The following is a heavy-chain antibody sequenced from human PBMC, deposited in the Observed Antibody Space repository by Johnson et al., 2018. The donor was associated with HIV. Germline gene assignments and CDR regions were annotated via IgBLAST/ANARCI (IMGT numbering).Heavy chain of an antibody. D-gene: IGHD6-19*01. Sequence: QVQLVESGGGVVQPGRSLRLSCAASGFTFSSYAMHWVRQAPGKGLEWVAVISYDGSNKYYADSVKGRFTIARDNSKNTLYLQMNSLRAEDTAVYYCARGSSRRPSGWSNFGAFDIWGQGTMVTVSS. CDR2: ISYDGSNK. CDR1: GFTFSSYA. CDR3: ARGSSRRPSGWSNFGAFDI. J-gene: IGHJ3*02. V-gene: IGHV3-30*04.